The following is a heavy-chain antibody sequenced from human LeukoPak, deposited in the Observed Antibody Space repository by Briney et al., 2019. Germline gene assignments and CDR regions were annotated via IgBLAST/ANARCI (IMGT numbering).Heavy chain of an antibody. CDR2: ISTYNGNT. J-gene: IGHJ4*02. D-gene: IGHD2-8*01. CDR3: ARDEEVFRDFDY. V-gene: IGHV1-18*04. CDR1: GYTFTSYG. Sequence: ASVNLSFKGSGYTFTSYGISWGRHAPGQGLEWMGWISTYNGNTNYAQTPQGRVTMTTDTSTSTAYMELRSLRSDDTAVYYCARDEEVFRDFDYWGQGTLVTVSS.